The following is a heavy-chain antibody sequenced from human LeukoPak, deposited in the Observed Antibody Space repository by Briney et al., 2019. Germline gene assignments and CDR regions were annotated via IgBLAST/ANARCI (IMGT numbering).Heavy chain of an antibody. CDR1: GFTFSSYA. D-gene: IGHD6-19*01. CDR3: ARGSGWPYYFGY. V-gene: IGHV3-23*01. CDR2: ISGSGGST. J-gene: IGHJ4*02. Sequence: PGGSLRLSCAASGFTFSSYAMSWVRQAPGKGLEWVSAISGSGGSTYYADSVKGRFTISRDNSKNTLYLQMNSLRAEDTAVYYCARGSGWPYYFGYWGQGTLVTVSS.